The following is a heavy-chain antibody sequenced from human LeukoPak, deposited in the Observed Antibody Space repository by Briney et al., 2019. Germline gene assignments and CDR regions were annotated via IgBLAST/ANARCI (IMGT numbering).Heavy chain of an antibody. CDR2: ISYDGSNK. V-gene: IGHV3-30*18. Sequence: GGSLRLSCAASGFTFSSYGMHWVRQAPGKGLEWVAVISYDGSNKYYADSVKGRFTISRDNSKNTLYLQMNSLRAEDTAVYYCAKGARVGWFGELPLFDYWGQGTLVTVSS. CDR1: GFTFSSYG. CDR3: AKGARVGWFGELPLFDY. J-gene: IGHJ4*02. D-gene: IGHD3-10*01.